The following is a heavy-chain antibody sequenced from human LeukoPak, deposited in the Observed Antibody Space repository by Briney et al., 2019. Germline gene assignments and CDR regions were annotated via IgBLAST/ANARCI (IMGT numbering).Heavy chain of an antibody. V-gene: IGHV3-7*01. CDR2: IKQDGSEK. CDR3: ARGEVVTASLPDYFYYYMDV. J-gene: IGHJ6*03. D-gene: IGHD2-21*02. CDR1: GFTFSRYW. Sequence: GGSLRLSCAASGFTFSRYWMSWVRQARGKGLEWVANIKQDGSEKYYVDCVKGRFTIYRENAKNTLFLQMNSLRAEDTAVYYCARGEVVTASLPDYFYYYMDVWGKGTTVTISS.